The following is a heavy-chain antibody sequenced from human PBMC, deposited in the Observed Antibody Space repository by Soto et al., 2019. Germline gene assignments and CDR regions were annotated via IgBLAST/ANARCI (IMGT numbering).Heavy chain of an antibody. CDR1: GGTFSSYA. CDR3: ASGYHVAVVAAIQYYYYYGMDV. V-gene: IGHV1-69*13. CDR2: IIPIFGTA. D-gene: IGHD2-15*01. J-gene: IGHJ6*02. Sequence: SVKVSCKASGGTFSSYAISWVRQAPGQGLEWMGGIIPIFGTANYAQKFQGRVTITADESTSTAYLELSSLRSEDTAVYYCASGYHVAVVAAIQYYYYYGMDVWGQGTTVTVSS.